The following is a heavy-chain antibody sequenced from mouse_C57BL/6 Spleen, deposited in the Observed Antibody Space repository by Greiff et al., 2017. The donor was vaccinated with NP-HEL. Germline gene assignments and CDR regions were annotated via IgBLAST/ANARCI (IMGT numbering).Heavy chain of an antibody. J-gene: IGHJ4*01. D-gene: IGHD2-4*01. CDR2: ISDGGSYT. CDR3: ANIYYDYDEAMDY. V-gene: IGHV5-4*01. CDR1: GFTFSSYA. Sequence: EVQRVESGGGLVKPGGSLKLSCAASGFTFSSYAMSWVRQTPEKRLEWVATISDGGSYTYYPDNVKGRFTISRDNAKNNLYLQMSHLKSEDTAMYYCANIYYDYDEAMDYWGQRTSVTVSS.